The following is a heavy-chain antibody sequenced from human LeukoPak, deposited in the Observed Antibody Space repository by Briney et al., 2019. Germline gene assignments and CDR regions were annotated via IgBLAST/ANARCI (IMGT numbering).Heavy chain of an antibody. CDR3: ARVKDSSSWAFDY. Sequence: GGTLRLSCAASGFTFSSYGMSWVRQAPGKGLEWVSAISGSGGSTYYADSVKGRFTISRDNSKNTLYLQMNSLRAEDTAIYYCARVKDSSSWAFDYWGQGTLVTVSS. V-gene: IGHV3-23*01. CDR2: ISGSGGST. CDR1: GFTFSSYG. J-gene: IGHJ4*02. D-gene: IGHD6-13*01.